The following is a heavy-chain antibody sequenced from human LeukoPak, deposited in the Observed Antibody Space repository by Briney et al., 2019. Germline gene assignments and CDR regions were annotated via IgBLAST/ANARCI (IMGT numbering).Heavy chain of an antibody. V-gene: IGHV5-51*01. CDR1: GYSFTSYW. D-gene: IGHD3-10*01. CDR3: ASPSNSYYYGSGSYSY. Sequence: GESLKISCKGSGYSFTSYWIGWVRQMPGKGLEWMGIIYPGDSDTRYSPSFQGQVTISADKSISTAYLQWSSLKASDTAMYYCASPSNSYYYGSGSYSYWGQGTLVTVSS. J-gene: IGHJ4*02. CDR2: IYPGDSDT.